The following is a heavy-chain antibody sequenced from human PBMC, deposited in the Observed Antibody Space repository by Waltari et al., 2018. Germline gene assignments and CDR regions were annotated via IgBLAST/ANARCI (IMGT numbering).Heavy chain of an antibody. CDR2: IYHDGTS. V-gene: IGHV4-39*01. Sequence: QVQLQESGPGLVEPSGTLSLTCTVSGGAVSGSCYFWGWLRQTPGKGLEWIASIYHDGTSNYTPSLKSRVTISVDTSENKFSLKLNSVTAADTAIYYCARPGSSSPYYWFNPWGQGILVTVSS. D-gene: IGHD2-2*01. J-gene: IGHJ5*02. CDR3: ARPGSSSPYYWFNP. CDR1: GGAVSGSCYF.